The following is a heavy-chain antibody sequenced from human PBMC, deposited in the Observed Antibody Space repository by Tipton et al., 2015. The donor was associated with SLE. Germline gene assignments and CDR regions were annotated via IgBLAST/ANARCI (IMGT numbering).Heavy chain of an antibody. Sequence: QSGVEVKKPGASVKVSCKASGYTFTGYYMHWVRQAPGQGLEWMGIINPSGGSTSYAQKFQGRVTMTRDTSTSTVYMELSSLRSEDPAVYYCARALGDSSSLGPFDPWGQGTLVTVSS. CDR3: ARALGDSSSLGPFDP. D-gene: IGHD6-6*01. CDR2: INPSGGST. V-gene: IGHV1-46*01. J-gene: IGHJ5*02. CDR1: GYTFTGYY.